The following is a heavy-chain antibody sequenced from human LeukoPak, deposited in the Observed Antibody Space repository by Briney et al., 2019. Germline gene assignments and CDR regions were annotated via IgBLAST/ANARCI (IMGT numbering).Heavy chain of an antibody. V-gene: IGHV3-48*02. J-gene: IGHJ4*02. CDR1: GFTFSSYS. CDR3: ARVGYASSPDY. D-gene: IGHD2-8*01. CDR2: IGTSSSTI. Sequence: PGGSLRLSCVASGFTFSSYSMNWVRQAPGKGLEWVSYIGTSSSTIYYADSVKGRFTISRDNAKNSLYLQMSSLRDEDTAVYYFARVGYASSPDYLGQGGMVTVCS.